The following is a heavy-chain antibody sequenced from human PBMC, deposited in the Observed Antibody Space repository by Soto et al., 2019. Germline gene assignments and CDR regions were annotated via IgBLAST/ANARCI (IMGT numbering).Heavy chain of an antibody. Sequence: SETLSLTCTVSGGSIINYYWSWVLQPPGKGLEWIGYNYYSGSTNYNPSLKSRVTISVDTSRNQFSLKLRSVTAADTAVYYCARATTFYLFEYWGQGLLVTVSS. CDR2: NYYSGST. CDR1: GGSIINYY. V-gene: IGHV4-59*01. D-gene: IGHD3-3*01. J-gene: IGHJ4*02. CDR3: ARATTFYLFEY.